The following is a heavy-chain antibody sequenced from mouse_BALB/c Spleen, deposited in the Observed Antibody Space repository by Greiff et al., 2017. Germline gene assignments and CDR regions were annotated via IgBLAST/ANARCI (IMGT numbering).Heavy chain of an antibody. CDR3: ARLLRFAY. CDR2: ISYSGST. Sequence: EVQLVESGPGLVKPSQSLSLTCTVTGYSITSYYAWNWIRQFPGNKLECRGNISYSGSTSYNPSLKSRISITRDTSKNQFFLQLNSVTTEDTATYYCARLLRFAYWGQGTLVTVSA. J-gene: IGHJ3*01. D-gene: IGHD1-1*01. CDR1: GYSITSYYA. V-gene: IGHV3-2*02.